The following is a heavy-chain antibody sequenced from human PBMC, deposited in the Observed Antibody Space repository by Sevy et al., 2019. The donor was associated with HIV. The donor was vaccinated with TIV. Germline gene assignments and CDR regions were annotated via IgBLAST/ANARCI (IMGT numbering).Heavy chain of an antibody. Sequence: ASVKVSCKASGYTFTGYYMHWVRQAPGQGLEWMGWINPNSGGTNYAQMFQGRVTMTRDTSISTAYMELSRLRSDDTAVYYCARGARDWLPNYFDYWGQGTLVTVSS. CDR3: ARGARDWLPNYFDY. D-gene: IGHD3-9*01. V-gene: IGHV1-2*02. CDR2: INPNSGGT. J-gene: IGHJ4*02. CDR1: GYTFTGYY.